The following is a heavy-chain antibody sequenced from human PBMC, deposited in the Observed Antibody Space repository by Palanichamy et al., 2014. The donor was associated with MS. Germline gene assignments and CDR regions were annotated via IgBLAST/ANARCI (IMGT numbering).Heavy chain of an antibody. Sequence: QVQLVQSGAEVRKPGSSVKVSCKASGGTFSTYALSWVRQAPGQGLEWMGRIIPILSISNKAQKFQGRVTITADKSTSTAYMELSSLRSEDTAVYYCARGRTALAHCGGDCSLDYWGQGTLVTVSS. CDR1: GGTFSTYA. J-gene: IGHJ4*02. D-gene: IGHD2-21*02. V-gene: IGHV1-69*04. CDR3: ARGRTALAHCGGDCSLDY. CDR2: IIPILSIS.